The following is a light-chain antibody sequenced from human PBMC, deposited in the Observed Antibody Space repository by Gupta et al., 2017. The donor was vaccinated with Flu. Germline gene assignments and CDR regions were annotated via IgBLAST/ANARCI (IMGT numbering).Light chain of an antibody. V-gene: IGKV1-27*01. CDR1: QGISNY. CDR3: QKYNSALSFSL. CDR2: AAS. Sequence: DIQMTQSPSSLSASVGDRVTITCRASQGISNYLAWYQQKPGKVPKLLIYAASTLQSGVPSRFSGSGSGTDFTLTISSLQPEDVATYYCQKYNSALSFSLLGGGTKVEIK. J-gene: IGKJ4*01.